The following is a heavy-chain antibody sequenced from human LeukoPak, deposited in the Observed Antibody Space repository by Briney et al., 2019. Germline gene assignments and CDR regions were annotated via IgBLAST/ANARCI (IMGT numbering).Heavy chain of an antibody. J-gene: IGHJ4*02. Sequence: ASVKVSCKASGYTFTGYYMHWVRQAPGQGLEWMGWINPNSGGTKYAQKFQGRVTMTRDTSISTAYMELSRLRSGDTAVYYCARDQSSQRGLAATDYWGQGTLVTVSS. V-gene: IGHV1-2*02. CDR2: INPNSGGT. CDR3: ARDQSSQRGLAATDY. CDR1: GYTFTGYY. D-gene: IGHD6-6*01.